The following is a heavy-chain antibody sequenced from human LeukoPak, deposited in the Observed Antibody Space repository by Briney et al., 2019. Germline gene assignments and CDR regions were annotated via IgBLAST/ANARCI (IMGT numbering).Heavy chain of an antibody. CDR3: ARRRDYFDY. V-gene: IGHV3-11*01. Sequence: GGSPRLSCAASGFIFSDYYMTWIRQAPGKGLEWVSYMSTDGGTIYYADSVKGRFVISRDNAKNSLFLQMNSLTDEDTAIYYCARRRDYFDYWGLGTLVTVSS. J-gene: IGHJ4*02. CDR1: GFIFSDYY. CDR2: MSTDGGTI.